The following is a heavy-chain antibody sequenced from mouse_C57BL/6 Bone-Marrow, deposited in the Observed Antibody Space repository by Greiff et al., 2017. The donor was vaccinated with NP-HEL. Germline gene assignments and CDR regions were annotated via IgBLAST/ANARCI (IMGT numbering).Heavy chain of an antibody. Sequence: QVQLQQSGPELVKPGASVKISCKASGYAFSSSWMNWVKQRPGKGLEWIGRIYPGDGDTNYNGKFKGKATLTADKSSSTAYMQLSSLTSEDSAVYFCARGEGQLRPQFAYWGQGTLVTVSA. CDR3: ARGEGQLRPQFAY. V-gene: IGHV1-82*01. CDR2: IYPGDGDT. CDR1: GYAFSSSW. J-gene: IGHJ3*01. D-gene: IGHD3-2*02.